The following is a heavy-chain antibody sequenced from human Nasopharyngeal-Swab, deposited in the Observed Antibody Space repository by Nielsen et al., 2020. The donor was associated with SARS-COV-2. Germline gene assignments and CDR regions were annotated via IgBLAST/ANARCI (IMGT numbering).Heavy chain of an antibody. CDR2: ISPYNANT. Sequence: ASVTVSCQASGYTFTSYGISWVRQAPGQGLEWMGWISPYNANTYYAQKLQGRIAVTTDTSTSTSYMELRSLRSDDTAVYYCARDPLQYSYGPIDYWGQGTLVTVSS. J-gene: IGHJ4*02. CDR3: ARDPLQYSYGPIDY. CDR1: GYTFTSYG. D-gene: IGHD5-18*01. V-gene: IGHV1-18*01.